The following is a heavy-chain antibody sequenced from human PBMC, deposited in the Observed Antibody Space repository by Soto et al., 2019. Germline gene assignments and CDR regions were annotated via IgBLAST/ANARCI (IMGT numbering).Heavy chain of an antibody. Sequence: EVQLLESGGGLVQPGGSLRLSCAASGFTFSSYAMSWVRQAPGKGLEWVSAISGSGGSTYYADSVKGRFTISRDNSKNTLYLQMNSLRAEDTAVYYCAKEGGFGELLYRQGYYYYGMDVWDQGTTVTVSS. D-gene: IGHD3-10*01. J-gene: IGHJ6*02. CDR3: AKEGGFGELLYRQGYYYYGMDV. CDR2: ISGSGGST. CDR1: GFTFSSYA. V-gene: IGHV3-23*01.